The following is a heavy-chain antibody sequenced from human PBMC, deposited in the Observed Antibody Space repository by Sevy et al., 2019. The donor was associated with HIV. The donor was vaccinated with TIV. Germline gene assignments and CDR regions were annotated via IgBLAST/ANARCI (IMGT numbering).Heavy chain of an antibody. D-gene: IGHD2-2*01. J-gene: IGHJ5*02. CDR1: GGSFSGYY. V-gene: IGHV4-34*01. CDR3: TRAPPVVVVPGAPSWFDP. Sequence: SETLSLTCAVYGGSFSGYYWNWIRQSPGKGLEWIGEINHSGSTHYNPSLKSRVTISVDTSKNQFSLRLNSVTAADTAVYYCTRAPPVVVVPGAPSWFDPWGQGTLVTVSS. CDR2: INHSGST.